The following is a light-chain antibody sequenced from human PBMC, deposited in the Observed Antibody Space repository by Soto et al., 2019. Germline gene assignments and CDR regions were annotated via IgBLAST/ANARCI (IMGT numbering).Light chain of an antibody. CDR1: QGFSSY. CDR3: QQLDSYRLT. V-gene: IGKV1-9*01. J-gene: IGKJ4*01. CDR2: AVS. Sequence: DIQLTQSPSFLSASVGARFTIICRPSQGFSSYFAWYQQKPGKAPNLLIYAVSALPGGVPSRFSGSASGTEFTLTISSLQPEDFATYYCQQLDSYRLTFGGGTKVEIK.